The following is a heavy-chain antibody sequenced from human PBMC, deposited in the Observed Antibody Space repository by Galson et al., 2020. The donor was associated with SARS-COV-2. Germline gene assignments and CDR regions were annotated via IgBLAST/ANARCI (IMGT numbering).Heavy chain of an antibody. J-gene: IGHJ6*03. V-gene: IGHV1-69*10. CDR3: ARAGRYCSSSSCSYGYYYMDV. CDR1: AGTFSTYS. D-gene: IGHD2-2*01. CDR2: IIPILGRA. Sequence: SVKVSCKASAGTFSTYSISWVRQAPGQGLEWLGGIIPILGRANYPQKFQARVTITADKSTSTAYMELSSLRSEDTAVYYCARAGRYCSSSSCSYGYYYMDVWGKGTTVTVSS.